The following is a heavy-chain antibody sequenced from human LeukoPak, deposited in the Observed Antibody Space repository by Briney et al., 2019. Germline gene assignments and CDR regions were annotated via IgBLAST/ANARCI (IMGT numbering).Heavy chain of an antibody. CDR3: ASTYSMASYCTSTTCPSWY. CDR1: GFTFSSYS. D-gene: IGHD2-2*01. Sequence: GGSLRLSCAASGFTFSSYSMNWVRQAPGKGLEWISYISSGSSIHYADSVKGRFTISRDNAKNSLFLHMNSLRAEDTAVYSCASTYSMASYCTSTTCPSWYWGQGTLVTVSS. J-gene: IGHJ4*02. V-gene: IGHV3-48*01. CDR2: ISSGSSI.